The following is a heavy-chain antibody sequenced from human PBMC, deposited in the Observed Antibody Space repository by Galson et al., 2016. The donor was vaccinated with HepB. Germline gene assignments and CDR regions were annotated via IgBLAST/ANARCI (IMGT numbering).Heavy chain of an antibody. Sequence: LEWIGYIYHSGSTSYNPSLEGRVTISVDTSKNLFSLNLTFVTAADTAVYYCARGAAGKDLDFWGQGNLVIVSS. D-gene: IGHD6-25*01. CDR3: ARGAAGKDLDF. CDR2: IYHSGST. J-gene: IGHJ4*02. V-gene: IGHV4-30-2*01.